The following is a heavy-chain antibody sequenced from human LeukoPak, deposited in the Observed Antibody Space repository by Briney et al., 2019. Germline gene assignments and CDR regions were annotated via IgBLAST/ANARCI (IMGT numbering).Heavy chain of an antibody. CDR1: GFTFSSYS. CDR2: ISSSSSTI. J-gene: IGHJ4*02. CDR3: ARDRDSTYAGGPFDY. V-gene: IGHV3-48*01. Sequence: GGSLRLSCAVSGFTFSSYSMNWVRQAPGKGLEWVSYISSSSSTIYYADSVKGRFTISRDNAKNSLYLQMDSLRAEDTAVYYCARDRDSTYAGGPFDYWGQGTLVTVSS. D-gene: IGHD2-2*01.